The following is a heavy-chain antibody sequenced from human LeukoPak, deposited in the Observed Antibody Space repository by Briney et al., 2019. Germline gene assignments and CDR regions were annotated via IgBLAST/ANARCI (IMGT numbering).Heavy chain of an antibody. Sequence: PGGSLRLSCAVSGFSFSSYGMHWVRQAPGKGLEWVGRIKSKTDGGTTDYAAPVKGRFTISRDDSKNTLYLQMNSLKTEDTAVYYCTTDAFDIWGQGTMVTVSS. J-gene: IGHJ3*02. CDR3: TTDAFDI. V-gene: IGHV3-15*01. CDR2: IKSKTDGGTT. CDR1: GFSFSSYG.